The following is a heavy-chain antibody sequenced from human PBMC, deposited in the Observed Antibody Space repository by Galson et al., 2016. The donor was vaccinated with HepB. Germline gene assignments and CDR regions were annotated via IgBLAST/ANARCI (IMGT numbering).Heavy chain of an antibody. CDR3: ARDGGQQLVRWERLRKVYYYYAMDV. Sequence: SLRLSCAASGFTFSSYSMNWVRQAPGKGLEWVSYISSSSSSIYYADSVKGRFTISRDNAENSLYLQMNSLRDEDTAVYYCARDGGQQLVRWERLRKVYYYYAMDVWGQGTTVTVSS. CDR2: ISSSSSSI. V-gene: IGHV3-48*02. J-gene: IGHJ6*02. D-gene: IGHD6-13*01. CDR1: GFTFSSYS.